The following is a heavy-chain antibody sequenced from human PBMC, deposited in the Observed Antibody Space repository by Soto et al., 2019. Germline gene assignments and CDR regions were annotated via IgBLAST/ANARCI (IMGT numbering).Heavy chain of an antibody. CDR3: ARDRVESGYPEYFHH. J-gene: IGHJ1*01. D-gene: IGHD3-22*01. CDR2: ISGSGGST. CDR1: GFTFSSYA. V-gene: IGHV3-23*01. Sequence: PGGSLRLSCAASGFTFSSYAMSWVRQAPGKGLEWVSAISGSGGSTYYADSVKGRFTISRDNSKNTLYLQMNSLRAEDTAVYYCARDRVESGYPEYFHHWGQGTLVTVSS.